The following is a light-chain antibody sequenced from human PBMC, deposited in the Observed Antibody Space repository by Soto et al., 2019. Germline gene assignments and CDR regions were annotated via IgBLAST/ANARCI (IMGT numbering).Light chain of an antibody. CDR2: GSS. V-gene: IGKV3-15*01. CDR3: QQYNNWPQT. CDR1: QAIRTN. Sequence: EIVMTQDPVSLSVSPGERVTLSCRASQAIRTNLAWYQQKVGQAPRLLIYGSSTRATGIPARFSGSGSGTDFTLTISGLQSEDFAVYYCQQYNNWPQTFGQGTKVDIK. J-gene: IGKJ1*01.